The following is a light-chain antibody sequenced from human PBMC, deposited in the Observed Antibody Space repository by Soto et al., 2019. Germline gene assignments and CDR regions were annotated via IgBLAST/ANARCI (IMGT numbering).Light chain of an antibody. CDR2: KAS. Sequence: DIQMTQSPSTLSASVGDRVTITCRASQSISSWLAWYQQKPGKAPKLLIYKASSLESGVPSRFSGSGSGTEFTLTISSPQPHDFATYYCQQYNSYSWTFGQGTKVEIK. CDR3: QQYNSYSWT. J-gene: IGKJ1*01. V-gene: IGKV1-5*03. CDR1: QSISSW.